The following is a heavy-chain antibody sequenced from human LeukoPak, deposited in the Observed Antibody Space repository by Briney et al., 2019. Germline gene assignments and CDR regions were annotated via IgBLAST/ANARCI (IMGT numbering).Heavy chain of an antibody. D-gene: IGHD5-12*01. CDR2: INHSGST. CDR1: GGSFSGYY. V-gene: IGHV4-34*01. CDR3: ARLRYSGYDS. J-gene: IGHJ5*02. Sequence: SETLSLTCAVYGGSFSGYYWSWIRQPPGKGLEWIGEINHSGSTNYNPSLKSRITISVDTSKNQFSLKLSSVTAADTAVYYCARLRYSGYDSWGQGTLVTVSS.